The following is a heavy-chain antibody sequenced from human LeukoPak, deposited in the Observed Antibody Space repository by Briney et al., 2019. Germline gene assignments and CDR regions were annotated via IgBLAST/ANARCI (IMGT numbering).Heavy chain of an antibody. CDR1: GFTFSSYA. D-gene: IGHD6-6*01. V-gene: IGHV3-30-3*01. CDR3: ARAPMSIAARRVWRHFEY. CDR2: ISYDGSNK. J-gene: IGHJ4*02. Sequence: GGSLRLSCAASGFTFSSYAMHWVRQAPGKGLEWVAVISYDGSNKYYADSVKGRFTISRDNSKNTLYLQMNSLRAEDTAVYYCARAPMSIAARRVWRHFEYWGQGTLVTVSS.